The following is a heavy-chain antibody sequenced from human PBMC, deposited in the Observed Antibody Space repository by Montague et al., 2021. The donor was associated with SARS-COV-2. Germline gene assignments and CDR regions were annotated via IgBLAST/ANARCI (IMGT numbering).Heavy chain of an antibody. Sequence: SETLSLTCTVSGGSNSRYYWSWIRQPPGKGLEWIGYVSDSGSDYNPSPKSRVSISVDTTKKLLSLSLSSVTAADTAIYYCARHRKDYDILTGYSTYFYYGMDVWGQGTTVTVSS. V-gene: IGHV4-59*08. J-gene: IGHJ6*02. D-gene: IGHD3-9*01. CDR3: ARHRKDYDILTGYSTYFYYGMDV. CDR2: VSDSGS. CDR1: GGSNSRYY.